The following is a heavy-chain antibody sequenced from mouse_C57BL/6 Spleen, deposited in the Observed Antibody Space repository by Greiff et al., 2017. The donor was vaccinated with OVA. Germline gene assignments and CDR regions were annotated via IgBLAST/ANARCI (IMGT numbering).Heavy chain of an antibody. J-gene: IGHJ4*01. D-gene: IGHD1-1*01. CDR3: TSKEQLPYYAMDY. Sequence: VVARPGASVKMSCKTSGYTFTSYWMHWVKQRPGQGLEWIGAIYPGNSDTSYNQKFKGKAKLTAVTSASTAYMELSSLTNEDSAVYYCTSKEQLPYYAMDYWGQGTSVTVSS. CDR1: GYTFTSYW. CDR2: IYPGNSDT. V-gene: IGHV1-5*01.